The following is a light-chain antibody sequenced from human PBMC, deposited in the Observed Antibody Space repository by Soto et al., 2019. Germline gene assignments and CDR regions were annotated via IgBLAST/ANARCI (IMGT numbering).Light chain of an antibody. CDR1: QTVGSNY. V-gene: IGKV3-20*01. J-gene: IGKJ1*01. CDR2: GTS. CDR3: QQYASSPWT. Sequence: EIVLTQSPGTLSLSPGERATLSCRASQTVGSNYLAWYQQIPGQAPRLLIYGTSTRATGIPDRFSGSGSGTDFTLTISGLEPEDSAVYYCQQYASSPWTFGQGTKVEIK.